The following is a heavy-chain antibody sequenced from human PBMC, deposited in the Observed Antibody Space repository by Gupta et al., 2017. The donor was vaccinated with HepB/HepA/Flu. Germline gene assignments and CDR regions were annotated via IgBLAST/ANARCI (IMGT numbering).Heavy chain of an antibody. CDR3: ASLYCSSTSCSNGAFDI. D-gene: IGHD2-2*01. CDR2: IIPIFGTA. Sequence: QVQLVQSGAEVKKPGSSVKVSCKASGGTFSSYAISWVRQAPGQGLEWMGGIIPIFGTANYAQKFQGRVTITADKSTSTAYMELSSLRSEDTAVYYCASLYCSSTSCSNGAFDIWGQGTMVTVSS. J-gene: IGHJ3*02. CDR1: GGTFSSYA. V-gene: IGHV1-69*06.